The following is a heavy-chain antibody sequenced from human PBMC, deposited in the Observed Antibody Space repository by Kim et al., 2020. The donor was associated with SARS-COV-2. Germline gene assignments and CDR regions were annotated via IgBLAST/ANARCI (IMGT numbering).Heavy chain of an antibody. V-gene: IGHV3-48*02. CDR2: IGLDSRSI. J-gene: IGHJ4*02. CDR3: ARYHEHAFDY. Sequence: PPGKGLEWVSSIGLDSRSIKYAGSVEGRFNISRDNARNSLYLQMNSLTDEDTAVYYCARYHEHAFDYWGQGTLVTVSS.